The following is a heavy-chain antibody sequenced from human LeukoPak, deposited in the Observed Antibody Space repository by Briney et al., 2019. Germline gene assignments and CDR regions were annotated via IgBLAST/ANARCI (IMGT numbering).Heavy chain of an antibody. V-gene: IGHV1-18*01. J-gene: IGHJ5*02. CDR2: ISAYNGNT. Sequence: ASVKVSCKASGYTFTSYGISWVRQAPGQGLEWMGWISAYNGNTNYAQKLQGRVTMTTDTSTSTAYMELRSLRSDDTAMYYCARAAPYCSGGSCYSVSWGQGTLVTVSS. CDR1: GYTFTSYG. D-gene: IGHD2-15*01. CDR3: ARAAPYCSGGSCYSVS.